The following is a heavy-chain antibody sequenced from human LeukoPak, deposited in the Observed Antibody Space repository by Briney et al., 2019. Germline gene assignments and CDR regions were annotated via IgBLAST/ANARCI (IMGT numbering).Heavy chain of an antibody. D-gene: IGHD1-26*01. CDR3: TKGGSYAPLDY. V-gene: IGHV3-23*01. J-gene: IGHJ4*02. CDR1: GFIFSSSA. CDR2: ISDSGGST. Sequence: SGGSLRLSCTASGFIFSSSAMTWVRQAPGKGLEWVSAISDSGGSTVYADSVRGRLTIFRDNSKNTLYLKMSSLRDEDTAIYYCTKGGSYAPLDYWGQGTLVTVSS.